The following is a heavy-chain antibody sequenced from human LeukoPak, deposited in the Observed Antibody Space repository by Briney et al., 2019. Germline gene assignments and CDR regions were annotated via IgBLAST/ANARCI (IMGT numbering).Heavy chain of an antibody. CDR1: GFTFSSYW. Sequence: GGSLRLSCAASGFTFSSYWMHWVRQAPGKGLVWVSRINGDGGSTNYADSVKGRSTISRDNAENTLYLQMNSLRAEDTAVYYCARADSSKTRSFDYWGQGTLVTVSS. CDR3: ARADSSKTRSFDY. V-gene: IGHV3-74*01. J-gene: IGHJ4*02. CDR2: INGDGGST. D-gene: IGHD3-22*01.